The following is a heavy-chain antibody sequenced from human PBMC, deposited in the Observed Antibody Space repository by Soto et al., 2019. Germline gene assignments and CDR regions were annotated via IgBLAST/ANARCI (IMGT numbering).Heavy chain of an antibody. CDR3: AKDRMSRNSVWDPFDV. V-gene: IGHV3-23*01. D-gene: IGHD4-4*01. CDR1: GFIFSEYA. CDR2: IGGPGDDT. J-gene: IGHJ3*01. Sequence: LRLSCTPSGFIFSEYAMSWVRQAPGKGLEWVSSIGGPGDDTYYADYVKGRFTISRDNSKNTLYLQMNSLRGDDTAIYYCAKDRMSRNSVWDPFDVWGQGTMVTVSS.